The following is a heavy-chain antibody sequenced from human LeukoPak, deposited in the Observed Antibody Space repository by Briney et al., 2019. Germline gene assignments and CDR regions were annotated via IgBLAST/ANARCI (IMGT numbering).Heavy chain of an antibody. D-gene: IGHD2/OR15-2a*01. J-gene: IGHJ6*02. CDR1: GFTFGRYW. V-gene: IGHV3-74*01. CDR2: ISTDGSST. Sequence: EPGGSLRLSCAASGFTFGRYWMHWLRQAPGKGLVWVSRISTDGSSTTYADSVKGRFTISRDNGRNTLYLQMYSLRAEDTAVYYCASYLTSIPSGMDVWGQGTTVTVSS. CDR3: ASYLTSIPSGMDV.